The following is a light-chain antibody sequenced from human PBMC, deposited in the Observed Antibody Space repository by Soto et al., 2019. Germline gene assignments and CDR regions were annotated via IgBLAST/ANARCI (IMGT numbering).Light chain of an antibody. CDR1: RSNIGSAI. CDR3: VAWDDNLSSRV. V-gene: IGLV1-47*01. J-gene: IGLJ3*02. CDR2: MNR. Sequence: QSVLTQPPSLSGTPGQTVTISCIGSRSNIGSAIVHWYQQVPGTAPKHLIYMNRQRPTGVPDRFSGSKSGTSASLVITGLRPEDEADYYCVAWDDNLSSRVFGGGTKVTVL.